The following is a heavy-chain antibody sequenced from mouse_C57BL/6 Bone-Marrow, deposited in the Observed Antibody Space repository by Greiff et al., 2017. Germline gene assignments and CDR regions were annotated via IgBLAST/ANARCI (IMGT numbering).Heavy chain of an antibody. J-gene: IGHJ3*01. D-gene: IGHD6-1*01. CDR1: GFNIKDDY. V-gene: IGHV14-4*01. CDR2: IDPENGDT. CDR3: TTGPRFAY. Sequence: VQLQQSGAELVRPGASVKLSCTASGFNIKDDYMHWVKQRPEQGLEWIGWIDPENGDTEYASKFQGKATITADTSSNTAYLQLSSLTSEDTAVYYCTTGPRFAYWGKGTLVTVSA.